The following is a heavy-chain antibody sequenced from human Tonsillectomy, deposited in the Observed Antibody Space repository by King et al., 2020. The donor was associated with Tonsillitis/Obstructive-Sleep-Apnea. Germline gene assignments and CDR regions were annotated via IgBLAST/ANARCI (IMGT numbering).Heavy chain of an antibody. CDR3: ARETEGQLFFDY. D-gene: IGHD1-1*01. CDR2: IHYSGST. CDR1: GGSISSGGYY. V-gene: IGHV4-31*03. J-gene: IGHJ4*02. Sequence: QLQESGPGLVKPSQTLSLTCNVSGGSISSGGYYWHWIRQHPGKGLEWIGYIHYSGSTYYNPSLKSRVSISVDTSKNQFSLKLSSVTAADTAVYYCARETEGQLFFDYWGQGTLVTVSS.